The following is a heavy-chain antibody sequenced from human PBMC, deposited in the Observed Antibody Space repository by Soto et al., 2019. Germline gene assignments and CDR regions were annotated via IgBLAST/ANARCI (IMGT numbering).Heavy chain of an antibody. J-gene: IGHJ5*02. CDR1: GGSISSRGYY. CDR2: IYYSGST. Sequence: QLQLQESGPGLVKPSETLSLTCTVSGGSISSRGYYWGWIRQPPGKGLEWIGTIYYSGSTYYNPSIMSRVTTSVDTSKNQFSLKLSSVPSADPAVYYCATSNWFDPWGQGTLVTVSS. V-gene: IGHV4-39*01. CDR3: ATSNWFDP.